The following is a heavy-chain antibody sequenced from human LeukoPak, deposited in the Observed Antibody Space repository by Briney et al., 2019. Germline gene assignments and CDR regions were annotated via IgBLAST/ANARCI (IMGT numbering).Heavy chain of an antibody. J-gene: IGHJ4*02. V-gene: IGHV3-30*04. CDR1: GFTFSSYA. D-gene: IGHD2-2*02. CDR2: ISYDGSNK. Sequence: GGSLRLSCAASGFTFSSYAMSWVRQAPGKGLEWVAVISYDGSNKYYADSVKGRFTISRDNSKNTLYLQMNSLRAEDTAVYYCAREIYCSSTTCYTLVDYWGQGTLVTVSS. CDR3: AREIYCSSTTCYTLVDY.